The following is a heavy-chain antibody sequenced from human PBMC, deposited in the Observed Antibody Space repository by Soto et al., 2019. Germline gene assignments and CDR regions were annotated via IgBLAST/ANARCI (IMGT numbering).Heavy chain of an antibody. CDR2: ISGSGGST. D-gene: IGHD3-22*01. CDR1: GFTFSSYA. CDR3: AKDLDYYDSSGSTPLFDY. V-gene: IGHV3-23*01. J-gene: IGHJ4*02. Sequence: GGSLRLSCAASGFTFSSYAMSWVRRAPGKGLEWVSAISGSGGSTYYADSVKGRFTISRDNSKNTLYLQMNSLRAEDTAVYYCAKDLDYYDSSGSTPLFDYWGQGTLVTVSS.